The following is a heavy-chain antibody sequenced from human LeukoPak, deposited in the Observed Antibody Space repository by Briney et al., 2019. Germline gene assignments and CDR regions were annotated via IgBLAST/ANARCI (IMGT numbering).Heavy chain of an antibody. D-gene: IGHD6-25*01. CDR3: ARGWKQRLSN. CDR1: GFTVSNNY. J-gene: IGHJ4*02. V-gene: IGHV4-34*01. CDR2: INHSGST. Sequence: GSLRLSCAASGFTVSNNYISWVRQAPGKGLEWIGEINHSGSTNYNPSLKSRVTISVDTSKNQFPLKLSSVTAADTAVYYCARGWKQRLSNWGQGTLVTVSS.